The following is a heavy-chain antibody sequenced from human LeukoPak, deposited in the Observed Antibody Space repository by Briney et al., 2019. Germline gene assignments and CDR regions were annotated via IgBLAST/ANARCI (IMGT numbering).Heavy chain of an antibody. CDR3: ARGIYDNHFDY. CDR2: INPHSGVT. V-gene: IGHV1-2*02. CDR1: GYTFTGYY. D-gene: IGHD3-9*01. Sequence: ASVKVSCKASGYTFTGYYVHWVRQAPGQGLEWMGWINPHSGVTSYAQTFQGSVTLTRDTSIATAYMELSRLTSDDTAVYYCARGIYDNHFDYWGQGTLVTVSS. J-gene: IGHJ4*02.